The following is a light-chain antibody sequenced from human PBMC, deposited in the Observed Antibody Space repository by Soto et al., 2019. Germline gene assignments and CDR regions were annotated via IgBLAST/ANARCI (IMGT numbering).Light chain of an antibody. V-gene: IGKV1-9*01. Sequence: DIQLTQSPSFLSASVGDRFTITFRSSLDISSYLGWYQQKPGEAPKLLIYGASTLQSGVPSRFSGSGSGTEFTLTISSLQPEDFASYYCQQLNSYLFTFGQGTRLEIK. CDR2: GAS. CDR3: QQLNSYLFT. J-gene: IGKJ5*01. CDR1: LDISSY.